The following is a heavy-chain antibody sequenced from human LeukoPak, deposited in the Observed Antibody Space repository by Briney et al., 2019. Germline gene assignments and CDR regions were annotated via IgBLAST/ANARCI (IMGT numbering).Heavy chain of an antibody. J-gene: IGHJ4*02. CDR2: IYTSGST. D-gene: IGHD1-1*01. V-gene: IGHV4-4*07. CDR1: GGSISSYY. CDR3: AVRATTGKFDY. Sequence: SETLSLTCTVSGGSISSYYWSWIRQPAGKGLEWIGRIYTSGSTNYNPSLKSRVTMLVDTSKNQFSLKLSAVTAADTAVYYCAVRATTGKFDYWGQGTLVTVSS.